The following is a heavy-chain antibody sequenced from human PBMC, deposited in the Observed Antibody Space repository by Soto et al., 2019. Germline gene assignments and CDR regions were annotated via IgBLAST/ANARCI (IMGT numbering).Heavy chain of an antibody. CDR1: GDSIRSGNW. CDR2: IYHSGTT. J-gene: IGHJ5*01. D-gene: IGHD1-1*01. CDR3: ARNRELGPGNLDYDS. V-gene: IGHV4-4*02. Sequence: QVQLQESGPGLVRPSGTLSLTCAVSGDSIRSGNWWSWVRQAPQKGLEWLGEIYHSGTTMYNPSLKTRLTISVDKSKNQFSLTLISVTAADTAVYYCARNRELGPGNLDYDSWGHGTLVAVSS.